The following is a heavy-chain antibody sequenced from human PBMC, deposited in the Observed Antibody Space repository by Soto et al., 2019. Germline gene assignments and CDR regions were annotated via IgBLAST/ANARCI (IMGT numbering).Heavy chain of an antibody. CDR1: GFTLASYE. CDR2: ISSTGRTI. CDR3: VRNCPVYPLDF. V-gene: IGHV3-48*03. J-gene: IGHJ4*02. D-gene: IGHD2-21*01. Sequence: GWSLRLSCEASGFTLASYEMHWVRQAPGKGLEWLSYISSTGRTIYSADSVKGRFTFSRDNAKNSLYLQMNTLRAGDTAIYYCVRNCPVYPLDFWGQGTLVTVSS.